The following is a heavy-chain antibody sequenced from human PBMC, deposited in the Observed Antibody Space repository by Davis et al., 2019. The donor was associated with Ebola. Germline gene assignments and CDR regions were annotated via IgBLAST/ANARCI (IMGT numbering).Heavy chain of an antibody. CDR2: ISGSGGST. V-gene: IGHV3-23*01. D-gene: IGHD5-18*01. J-gene: IGHJ6*02. CDR3: AKSLAMVTTGRLSWGPKRVEYSYYAMDV. Sequence: PGGSLRLSCAASGFTFSTYAMIWVRQGPGKGLEWISGISGSGGSTYYADSVKGRFTISRDNSKNTLYLQMNGLSAEDTAVYYCAKSLAMVTTGRLSWGPKRVEYSYYAMDVWGQGTTATVSS. CDR1: GFTFSTYA.